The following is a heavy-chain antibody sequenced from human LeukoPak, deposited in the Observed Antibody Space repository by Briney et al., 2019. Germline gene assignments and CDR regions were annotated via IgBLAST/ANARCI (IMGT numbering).Heavy chain of an antibody. Sequence: GASVKVSCKVSGYTLTELSMHWVRQAPGKGLEWMGGFDAEDGETIYAQKFQGRVTMTEDTFTDTAYMELSSLTSEDTAVYYCATDGNYYDSSGYYKRWGQGTLVTVSS. V-gene: IGHV1-24*01. CDR3: ATDGNYYDSSGYYKR. D-gene: IGHD3-22*01. CDR1: GYTLTELS. J-gene: IGHJ4*02. CDR2: FDAEDGET.